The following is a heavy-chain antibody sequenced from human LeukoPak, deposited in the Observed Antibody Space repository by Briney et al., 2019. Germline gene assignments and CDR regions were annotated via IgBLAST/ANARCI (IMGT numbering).Heavy chain of an antibody. CDR2: IYHSGST. V-gene: IGHV4-4*02. CDR3: ASRKTTRGYYFDY. Sequence: PSETLSLTCAVSGGSTSSSNWWSWVRQPPGKGLEWIGEIYHSGSTNYNPSLKSRVTISVDKSKNQFSLKLSSVTAADTAVYYCASRKTTRGYYFDYWGQGTLVTVFS. CDR1: GGSTSSSNW. D-gene: IGHD4-17*01. J-gene: IGHJ4*02.